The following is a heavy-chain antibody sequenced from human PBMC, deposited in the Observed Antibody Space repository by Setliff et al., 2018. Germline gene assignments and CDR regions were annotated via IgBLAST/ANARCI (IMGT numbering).Heavy chain of an antibody. CDR1: GYTFTSYD. D-gene: IGHD3-22*01. CDR2: MNPNSGNT. V-gene: IGHV1-8*02. J-gene: IGHJ3*02. CDR3: ARSKYYYDSSGYYREDAFDI. Sequence: ASVKVSCKASGYTFTSYDINWVRQATGQGLEWMGWMNPNSGNTGYAQKFQGRVTMTRDTSTSTVYMELSSLRSEDTAVYYCARSKYYYDSSGYYREDAFDIWGQGTMVTVS.